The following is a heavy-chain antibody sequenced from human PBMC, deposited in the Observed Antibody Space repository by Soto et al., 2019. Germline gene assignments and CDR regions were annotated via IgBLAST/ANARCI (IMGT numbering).Heavy chain of an antibody. CDR3: ARARDESSGYWAGS. D-gene: IGHD3-22*01. J-gene: IGHJ5*02. CDR1: GFTFSSYG. V-gene: IGHV3-33*01. CDR2: IWYDGNNK. Sequence: GGSLRLSCVASGFTFSSYGMHWVRQAPGKGLEWVAFIWYDGNNKYYADSVKGRFTISRDNSKNRLYLQMNSVRAEDTAVYYCARARDESSGYWAGSWGQGTLVTVSS.